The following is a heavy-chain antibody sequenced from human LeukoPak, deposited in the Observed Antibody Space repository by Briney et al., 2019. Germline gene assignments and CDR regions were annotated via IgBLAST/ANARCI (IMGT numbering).Heavy chain of an antibody. D-gene: IGHD1-26*01. CDR1: GFTFSSYS. J-gene: IGHJ6*02. V-gene: IGHV3-21*01. CDR3: ARDSEERAGDYYYGMDV. CDR2: ISSSSSYI. Sequence: GGSLRLSCAASGFTFSSYSMTWVRQAPGKGLEWVSSISSSSSYIYYADSVKGRFTISRDNAKNSLYLQMNSLRAEDTAVCYCARDSEERAGDYYYGMDVWGQGTTVTVSS.